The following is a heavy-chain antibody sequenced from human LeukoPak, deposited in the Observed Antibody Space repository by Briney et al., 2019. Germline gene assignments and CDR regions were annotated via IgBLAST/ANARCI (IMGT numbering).Heavy chain of an antibody. CDR2: ISGRGGTT. V-gene: IGHV3-23*01. CDR3: AYNSSSWYGAFDY. J-gene: IGHJ4*02. Sequence: GGSLRHSCAAPRYTLSSYMTCWVRPGLREGVEWVLAISGRGGTTYYAHSVKGRFTISRDNSKNTLYLKMNSLRAEDTAVYYCAYNSSSWYGAFDYWGQGTLVTVSS. D-gene: IGHD6-13*01. CDR1: RYTLSSYM.